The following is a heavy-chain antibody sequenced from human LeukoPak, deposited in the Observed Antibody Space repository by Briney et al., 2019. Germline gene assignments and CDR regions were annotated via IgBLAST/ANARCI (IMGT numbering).Heavy chain of an antibody. CDR1: GFTFSSYG. Sequence: GGSLRLSCAASGFTFSSYGMHWVRQAPGKGLDWVGRTRNKANSYTTEYAASVKGRFTISRDDSKNSLYLQVNSLKTEDTAVYYCTRDQTPYYWGQGTLVTVSS. V-gene: IGHV3-72*01. CDR3: TRDQTPYY. CDR2: TRNKANSYTT. J-gene: IGHJ4*02.